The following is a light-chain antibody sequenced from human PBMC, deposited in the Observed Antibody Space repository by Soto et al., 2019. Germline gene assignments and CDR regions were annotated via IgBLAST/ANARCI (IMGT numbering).Light chain of an antibody. CDR2: GAX. CDR3: QQYGSSPTRT. Sequence: IVLTKYACALSLSPGERATLSCRASQGFSSSYLAWYTQKPGQATRLLXXGAXSRATGIPDRFSGSGSGKDFTLTISRLEPEDFAVSYCQQYGSSPTRTVGQGTRLEIK. V-gene: IGKV3-20*01. J-gene: IGKJ5*01. CDR1: QGFSSSY.